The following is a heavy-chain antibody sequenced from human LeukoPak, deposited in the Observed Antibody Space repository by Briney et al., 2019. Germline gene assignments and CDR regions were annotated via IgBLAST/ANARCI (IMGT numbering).Heavy chain of an antibody. CDR1: GGSISRGSYS. V-gene: IGHV4-30-2*01. CDR3: ARKNRLMLSSHFDY. J-gene: IGHJ4*02. D-gene: IGHD2-8*01. Sequence: PSQTLSLTCAISGGSISRGSYSWSWIRQPPGKGLEWIGYIYHSGSTYYNPSLESRVTISVDKSKNQFSLKLDSVTAADTAVYYCARKNRLMLSSHFDYWGQGTLVTVSS. CDR2: IYHSGST.